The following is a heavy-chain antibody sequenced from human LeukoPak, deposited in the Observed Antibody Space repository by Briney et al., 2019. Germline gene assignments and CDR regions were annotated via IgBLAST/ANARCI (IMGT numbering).Heavy chain of an antibody. CDR2: INTDGSST. V-gene: IGHV3-74*01. Sequence: GGSLRLSCAASGFTFSSYWMHWVRQAPGKGLVWVSRINTDGSSTSYADSVKGRFTISRDNAKNTLYLQMNSLRAEDTAVYYCARRTIVVVPAYTIWGQGTMVTVSS. CDR3: ARRTIVVVPAYTI. J-gene: IGHJ3*02. D-gene: IGHD2-2*01. CDR1: GFTFSSYW.